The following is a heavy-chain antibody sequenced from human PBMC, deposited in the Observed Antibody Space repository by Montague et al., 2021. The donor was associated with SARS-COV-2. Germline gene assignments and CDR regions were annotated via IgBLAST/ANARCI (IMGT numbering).Heavy chain of an antibody. Sequence: SETLSLTCTVSGGSISGHYWSWIRQPPGKGLEWIGNFDHSGDTNYNPSLKSRATISVDTSTNQFSLRLHSVTAADTAVYYCARELRYELWQTNWYFGLWGRGTLVTASS. J-gene: IGHJ2*01. D-gene: IGHD3-16*01. CDR2: FDHSGDT. CDR1: GGSISGHY. V-gene: IGHV4-59*11. CDR3: ARELRYELWQTNWYFGL.